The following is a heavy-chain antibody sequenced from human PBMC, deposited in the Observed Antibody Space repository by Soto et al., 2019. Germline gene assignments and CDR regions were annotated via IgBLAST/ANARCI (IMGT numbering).Heavy chain of an antibody. V-gene: IGHV1-46*04. CDR1: GYTFINYY. Sequence: QVQLVQSGAEVKKPGASVKVSCKASGYTFINYYIHWVRQAPGHGLEWMAIINPTGGSTNYAQKLQGRLTLTMDTSTTRVYMELSSLTSEETGIYYCARYLAAGDVWGQGTLVTVSS. J-gene: IGHJ4*02. D-gene: IGHD2-8*02. CDR2: INPTGGST. CDR3: ARYLAAGDV.